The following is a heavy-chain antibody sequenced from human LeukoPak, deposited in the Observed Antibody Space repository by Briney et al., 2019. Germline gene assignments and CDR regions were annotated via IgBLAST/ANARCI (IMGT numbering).Heavy chain of an antibody. V-gene: IGHV3-7*01. D-gene: IGHD2-2*01. CDR3: ARLTKYCSSTSCYPMN. CDR1: GFTLSSYW. Sequence: GGSLRLSCAASGFTLSSYWMSWVRQAPGKGLEWVANIKQDGSEKYYVDSVKGRFTISRDNAKNSLYLQMNSLRAEDTAVYYCARLTKYCSSTSCYPMNWGQGTLVTVSS. J-gene: IGHJ4*02. CDR2: IKQDGSEK.